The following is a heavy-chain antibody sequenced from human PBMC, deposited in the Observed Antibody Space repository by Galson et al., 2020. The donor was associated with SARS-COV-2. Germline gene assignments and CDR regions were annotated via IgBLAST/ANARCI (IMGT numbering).Heavy chain of an antibody. CDR2: ISWNSGSI. J-gene: IGHJ3*02. CDR3: AKMGLPGIAAAVDAFDI. CDR1: GFTFDDYA. D-gene: IGHD6-13*01. V-gene: IGHV3-9*01. Sequence: GGSLRLSCAASGFTFDDYAMHWVRQAPGKGLEWVSGISWNSGSIGYADSVKGRFTISRDNAKNSLYLQMNSLRAEDTALYYCAKMGLPGIAAAVDAFDIWGQGTMVTVSS.